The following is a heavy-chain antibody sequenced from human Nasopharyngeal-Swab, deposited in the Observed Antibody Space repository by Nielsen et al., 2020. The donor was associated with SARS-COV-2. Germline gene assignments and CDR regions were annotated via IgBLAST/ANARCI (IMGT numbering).Heavy chain of an antibody. J-gene: IGHJ4*02. Sequence: GESLKISCAASGFIFSASAIHWVRQASGKGLEWVGRIGDKEHNYATTYGASVQGRFTISRDDSKNTAFLQMDGLKTEDTALYYCTTEFYFDYWGQGALVTVSS. CDR3: TTEFYFDY. V-gene: IGHV3-73*01. CDR2: IGDKEHNYAT. CDR1: GFIFSASA.